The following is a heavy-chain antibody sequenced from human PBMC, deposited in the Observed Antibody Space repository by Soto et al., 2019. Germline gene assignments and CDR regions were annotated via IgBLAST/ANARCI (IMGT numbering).Heavy chain of an antibody. D-gene: IGHD4-17*01. CDR1: GFTFSSYS. CDR2: ISSSSITI. J-gene: IGHJ5*02. CDR3: AREKYGVYLNWFDP. V-gene: IGHV3-48*02. Sequence: EVQLVESGGVLVQPGGSLRLSCAASGFTFSSYSMNWVRQAPGKRLQLVSYISSSSITIHYSDSVKGLCTISTDNAKYSPYTQMNSLSEEDTAVYYCAREKYGVYLNWFDPWGQGTLVTVSS.